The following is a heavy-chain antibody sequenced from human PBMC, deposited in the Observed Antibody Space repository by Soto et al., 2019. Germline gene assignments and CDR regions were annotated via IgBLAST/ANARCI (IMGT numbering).Heavy chain of an antibody. CDR2: IIPILGIA. D-gene: IGHD3-10*01. Sequence: ASVKVSCKASGGTFSSYTISWVRQAPGQGLEWMGRIIPILGIANYAQKFQGRVTITADKSTSTAYMELSSLRSEDTAVYYCARDLAYYYGSGSHDAFDIWGQGTMVTVSS. V-gene: IGHV1-69*04. CDR1: GGTFSSYT. CDR3: ARDLAYYYGSGSHDAFDI. J-gene: IGHJ3*02.